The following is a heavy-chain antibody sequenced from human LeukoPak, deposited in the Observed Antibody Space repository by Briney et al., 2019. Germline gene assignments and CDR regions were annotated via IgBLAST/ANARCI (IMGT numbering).Heavy chain of an antibody. J-gene: IGHJ4*02. CDR1: GSTFSSSW. V-gene: IGHV3-74*01. CDR2: INPGGSSI. D-gene: IGHD1-14*01. CDR3: ARSNQADDY. Sequence: PGGSLRLSCAASGSTFSSSWMHWARHVPRKGLVWVARINPGGSSITSADSVKGRFTISRDNAKNTLYLQMDSLRAEDTGVCYCARSNQADDYWGQGTLVTVSS.